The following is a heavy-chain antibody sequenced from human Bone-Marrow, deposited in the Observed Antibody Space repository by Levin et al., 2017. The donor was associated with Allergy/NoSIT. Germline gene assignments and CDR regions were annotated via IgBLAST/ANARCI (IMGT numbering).Heavy chain of an antibody. D-gene: IGHD6-13*01. V-gene: IGHV3-66*01. J-gene: IGHJ4*02. Sequence: LSLTCAVSGFTVGNNYMSWVRQAPGKGLEWVSLIYSGGSTYYADSVKGRFTISRDSSKNTLYLQMNNLRVEDTAVYYCARDPPGVAAAGSGYWGQGTLVTVSS. CDR3: ARDPPGVAAAGSGY. CDR1: GFTVGNNY. CDR2: IYSGGST.